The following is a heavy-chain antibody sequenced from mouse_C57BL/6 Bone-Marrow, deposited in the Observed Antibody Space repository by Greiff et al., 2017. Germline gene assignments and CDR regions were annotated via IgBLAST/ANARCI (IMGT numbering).Heavy chain of an antibody. D-gene: IGHD1-1*01. CDR2: IDPENGDT. Sequence: EVQLQQSGAELVRPGASVKLSCTASGFNIKDDYMHWVKQRPEQGLEWIGWIDPENGDTAYASKFQGKATITADTSSNTAYLQLSSLTSEDTAVYYCTTIRVTTVGADYWGQGTTLTVSS. V-gene: IGHV14-4*01. J-gene: IGHJ2*01. CDR3: TTIRVTTVGADY. CDR1: GFNIKDDY.